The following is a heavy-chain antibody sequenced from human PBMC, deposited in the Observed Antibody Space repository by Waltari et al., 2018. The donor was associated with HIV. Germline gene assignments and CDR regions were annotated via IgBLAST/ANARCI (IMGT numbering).Heavy chain of an antibody. D-gene: IGHD3-22*01. J-gene: IGHJ3*01. CDR1: ASSSNSRYY. Sequence: QVRLQESGPGLVKPSETLSLTCSVSASSSNSRYYWGWSRQAPGKGLAWIWSIYRTGTTYHNPSLNSRVSISLNMSRHQFSLNLTSVPAADTAFYYCARDQDYYDSSGYTCYAFVPWGQGTMVIVSS. CDR2: IYRTGTT. CDR3: ARDQDYYDSSGYTCYAFVP. V-gene: IGHV4-38-2*02.